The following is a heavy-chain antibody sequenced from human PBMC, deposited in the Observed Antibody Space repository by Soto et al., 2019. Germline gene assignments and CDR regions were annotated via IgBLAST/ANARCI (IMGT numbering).Heavy chain of an antibody. V-gene: IGHV4-34*01. CDR2: INHSGST. J-gene: IGHJ3*02. D-gene: IGHD2-15*01. CDR1: GGSFSAYY. Sequence: SETLSLTCAVYGGSFSAYYWSWIRQPPGKGLEWIGEINHSGSTNYNPSLKSRVTISVDTSKNQFSLKLSSVTAADTAVYYCARGPDIVVGVAATRGAFDIWGQGTMVTVSS. CDR3: ARGPDIVVGVAATRGAFDI.